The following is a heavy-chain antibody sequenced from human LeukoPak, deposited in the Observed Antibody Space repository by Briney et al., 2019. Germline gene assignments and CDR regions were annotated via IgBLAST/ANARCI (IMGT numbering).Heavy chain of an antibody. Sequence: GGSLRLSCAASGFTFNNYNMNWVSQAPGEGLEWVSGISPGGGPTYYADSVRGRFSISRDDLKDTLYLQMKNLRAEDTAVYYCAKDGAWLRFDDWGQGILVTVSS. CDR2: ISPGGGPT. V-gene: IGHV3-23*01. CDR1: GFTFNNYN. J-gene: IGHJ4*02. CDR3: AKDGAWLRFDD. D-gene: IGHD5-12*01.